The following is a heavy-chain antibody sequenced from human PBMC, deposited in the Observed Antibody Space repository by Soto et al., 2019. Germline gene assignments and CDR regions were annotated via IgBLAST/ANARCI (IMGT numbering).Heavy chain of an antibody. Sequence: SETLSLTCAVYGGSFSGYYWSWIRQPPGKGLEWIGEINHSGSTNYNPSLKSRVTISVDTSKNQFSLKLSSLRSEDTAVYYCARDAACTNGVCYINRGWFDPWGQGTLVTVSS. CDR1: GGSFSGYY. CDR2: INHSGST. CDR3: ARDAACTNGVCYINRGWFDP. D-gene: IGHD2-8*01. V-gene: IGHV4-34*01. J-gene: IGHJ5*02.